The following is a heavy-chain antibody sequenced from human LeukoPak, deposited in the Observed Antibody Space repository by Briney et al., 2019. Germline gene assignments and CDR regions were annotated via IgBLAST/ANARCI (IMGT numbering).Heavy chain of an antibody. CDR3: ARGQTTYYFYYMDV. CDR2: INHSGST. Sequence: PSETLSLTCAVYGGSFSGYYWSWIRQPPGKGLEWIGEINHSGSTNYNPSLKSRVTISVDTSKNQFSLKLNSMTAADTAVYYCARGQTTYYFYYMDVWGKGTTVTVSS. J-gene: IGHJ6*03. CDR1: GGSFSGYY. V-gene: IGHV4-34*01. D-gene: IGHD1-7*01.